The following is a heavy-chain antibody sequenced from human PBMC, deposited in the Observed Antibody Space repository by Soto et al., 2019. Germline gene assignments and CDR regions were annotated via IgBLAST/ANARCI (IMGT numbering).Heavy chain of an antibody. D-gene: IGHD4-17*01. Sequence: SVKVSCKASGYTFTSYGISWVRQARGQRLEWIGWISAYNGNTNYAQKFQERVTITRDMSTSTAYMELSSLRSEDTAVYYCAADRSYGDYVYWGQGTLVTVSS. J-gene: IGHJ4*02. CDR2: ISAYNGNT. CDR1: GYTFTSYG. V-gene: IGHV1-58*02. CDR3: AADRSYGDYVY.